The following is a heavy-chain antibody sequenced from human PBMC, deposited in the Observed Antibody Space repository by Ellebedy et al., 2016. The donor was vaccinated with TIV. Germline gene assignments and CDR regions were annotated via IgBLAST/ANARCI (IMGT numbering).Heavy chain of an antibody. CDR3: AKLLDGSYTLYYFDS. CDR2: LTGSGSSS. Sequence: GESLKISCAASAFTFKNYAMTWVRRAPGKGLEWVSTLTGSGSSSYYADSVRGRFTISRDNSRNTLYLQMNNLRAEDTAIYYCAKLLDGSYTLYYFDSWGQGTLVTVSS. J-gene: IGHJ4*02. V-gene: IGHV3-23*01. CDR1: AFTFKNYA. D-gene: IGHD3-3*01.